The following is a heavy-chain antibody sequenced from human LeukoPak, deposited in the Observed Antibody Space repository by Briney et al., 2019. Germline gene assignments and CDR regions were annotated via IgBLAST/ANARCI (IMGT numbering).Heavy chain of an antibody. D-gene: IGHD5-12*01. Sequence: ASVKVSCKASGYTFTSYYMHWVRQAPGQGLEWMGIINPSRGSTSYAQKFQGRVTMTRDTSTSTVYMGLSSLRSEDTAVYYCARGYVDIVATGPATPEYYFDYWGQGTLVTVSS. CDR2: INPSRGST. CDR3: ARGYVDIVATGPATPEYYFDY. V-gene: IGHV1-46*01. J-gene: IGHJ4*02. CDR1: GYTFTSYY.